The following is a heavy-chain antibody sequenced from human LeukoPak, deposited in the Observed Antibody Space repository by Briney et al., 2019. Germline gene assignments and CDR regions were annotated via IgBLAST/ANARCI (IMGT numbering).Heavy chain of an antibody. V-gene: IGHV4-38-2*01. CDR2: IYRSGST. D-gene: IGHD6-19*01. J-gene: IGHJ1*01. CDR3: ARDTSAIEVAGTSN. CDR1: GSSLSISYY. Sequence: SETLSLTRAVSGSSLSISYYLVSIRQPPGEGLEWSGRIYRSGSTHYNPSLTSRHTISGDASKNQFSLRLASVTAADTAVYYCARDTSAIEVAGTSNWGQGTLVTVSS.